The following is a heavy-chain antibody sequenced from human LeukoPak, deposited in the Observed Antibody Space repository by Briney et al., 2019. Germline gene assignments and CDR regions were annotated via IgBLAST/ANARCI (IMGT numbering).Heavy chain of an antibody. CDR1: GYTLTELS. V-gene: IGHV1-24*01. D-gene: IGHD3-3*01. Sequence: ASVKVSCKVSGYTLTELSTHWVRQAPVKGLEWMGGFDPEDGETIYAQKFQGRVIMTEDTVTDTAYMELSSLRSEDTAVYYCATGYTIFGVVTHWIDYWGQGTLVTVSS. CDR2: FDPEDGET. CDR3: ATGYTIFGVVTHWIDY. J-gene: IGHJ4*02.